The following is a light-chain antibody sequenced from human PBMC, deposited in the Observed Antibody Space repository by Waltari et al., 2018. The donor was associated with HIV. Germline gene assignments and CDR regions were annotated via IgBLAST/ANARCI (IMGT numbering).Light chain of an antibody. CDR1: QSLLHRSGYNY. V-gene: IGKV2-28*01. CDR2: LGS. J-gene: IGKJ2*01. Sequence: DIVMTQSPLSLPVTPGEAASISCRSSQSLLHRSGYNYLDWYLQKPGQSPQLLIYLGSNRASGVPDRFSGSGSGTDFTLKISRVEAEDVGVYYCMQALQTPPTFGQGTKLGIK. CDR3: MQALQTPPT.